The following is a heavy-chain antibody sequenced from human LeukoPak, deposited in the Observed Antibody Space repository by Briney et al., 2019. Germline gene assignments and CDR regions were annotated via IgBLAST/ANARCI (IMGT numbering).Heavy chain of an antibody. CDR3: ATDDGGYYYYMDV. Sequence: ASVKVSCKASGYTFTGYYMHWVRQAPGQGLEWMGWINPNSGGTNYAQKFQGRVTMTRDTSISTAYMEPSRLRSDDTAVYYCATDDGGYYYYMDVWGKGTTVTVSS. V-gene: IGHV1-2*02. D-gene: IGHD3-10*01. J-gene: IGHJ6*03. CDR2: INPNSGGT. CDR1: GYTFTGYY.